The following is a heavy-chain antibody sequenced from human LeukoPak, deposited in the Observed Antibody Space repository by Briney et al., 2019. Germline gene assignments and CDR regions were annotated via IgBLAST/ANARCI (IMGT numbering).Heavy chain of an antibody. V-gene: IGHV5-51*01. J-gene: IGHJ6*03. CDR2: IYPGDSDT. Sequence: GESLKISCKGSGYSFTSYWIGWVRQMPGKGLEWMGIIYPGDSDTRYSPSFQGQVTISADKSISTAYLRWSSLKASDTAMYYCARLPSRRGYYYYYMDVWGKGTTVTVSS. D-gene: IGHD3-10*01. CDR3: ARLPSRRGYYYYYMDV. CDR1: GYSFTSYW.